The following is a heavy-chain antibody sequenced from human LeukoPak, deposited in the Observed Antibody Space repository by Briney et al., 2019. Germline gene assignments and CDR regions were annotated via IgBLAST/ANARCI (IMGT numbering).Heavy chain of an antibody. CDR3: ASTRHYYDSSGYVYHFDY. D-gene: IGHD3-22*01. Sequence: PSETLSLTCTVSGGSISSYYWSWIRQPAGKGLEWIGRIYTSGSTNYNPSLKSRVTMSVDTSKNQFSLKLSSVTAADTAVYYCASTRHYYDSSGYVYHFDYWGQGTLVTVSS. J-gene: IGHJ4*02. CDR2: IYTSGST. CDR1: GGSISSYY. V-gene: IGHV4-4*07.